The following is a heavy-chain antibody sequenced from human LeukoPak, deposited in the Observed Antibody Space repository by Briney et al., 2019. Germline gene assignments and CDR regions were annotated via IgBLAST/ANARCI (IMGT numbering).Heavy chain of an antibody. CDR1: GYNFTTYW. CDR2: IYPGDSDT. V-gene: IGHV5-51*01. D-gene: IGHD4-17*01. J-gene: IGHJ5*02. CDR3: ARLSRETTVTTWFDP. Sequence: GESLKISCKGSGYNFTTYWIGWVRQMPGKGLEWMGIIYPGDSDTIYSPSFQGQVTISADKSINTAYLQWSSLKASDTAMYYCARLSRETTVTTWFDPWGHRTLVTVSS.